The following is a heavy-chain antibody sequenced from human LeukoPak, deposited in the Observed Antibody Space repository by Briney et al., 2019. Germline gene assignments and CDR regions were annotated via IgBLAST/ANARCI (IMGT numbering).Heavy chain of an antibody. CDR3: ARGGRSSGWYYFDY. V-gene: IGHV1-2*02. J-gene: IGHJ4*02. Sequence: SSVKVSCKASGYTFTGYYMHWVRQAPGQGLEWMGWINPNSGGTNYAQKFQGRVTMTRDTSISSAYMELSRLRSDDTAVYYCARGGRSSGWYYFDYWGQGTLVTVSS. CDR2: INPNSGGT. CDR1: GYTFTGYY. D-gene: IGHD6-19*01.